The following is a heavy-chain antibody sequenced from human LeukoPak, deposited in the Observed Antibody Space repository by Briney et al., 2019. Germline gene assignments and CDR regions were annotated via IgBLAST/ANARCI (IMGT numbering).Heavy chain of an antibody. Sequence: ASVKVSCKASGYTFTGYYMHWVRQAPGQGLEWMGRINPVNGVANYAQKFQGRVTMTRDTSISTAFMELSSLRSDDTAFYHCARHYGDDPAFDIWGQGTMVTVSS. CDR3: ARHYGDDPAFDI. J-gene: IGHJ3*02. V-gene: IGHV1-2*06. CDR2: INPVNGVA. CDR1: GYTFTGYY. D-gene: IGHD4-17*01.